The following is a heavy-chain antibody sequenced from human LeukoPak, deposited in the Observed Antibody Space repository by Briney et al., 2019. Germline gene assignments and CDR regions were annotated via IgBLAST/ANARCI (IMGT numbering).Heavy chain of an antibody. CDR1: GGSIRISDW. Sequence: SETLSLTCGVSGGSIRISDWWCWVRQPPGKGLEWIGEIYHTGSTNYNPSLKSRVTISVDKSKNQFSLKLSSVTAADTAVYYCARGGGKADNWGQGILVTVSS. CDR2: IYHTGST. J-gene: IGHJ4*02. CDR3: ARGGGKADN. V-gene: IGHV4-4*02. D-gene: IGHD4-23*01.